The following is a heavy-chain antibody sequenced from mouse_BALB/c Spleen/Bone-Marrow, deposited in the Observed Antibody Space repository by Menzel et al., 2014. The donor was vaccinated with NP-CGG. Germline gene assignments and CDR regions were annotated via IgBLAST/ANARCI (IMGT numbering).Heavy chain of an antibody. J-gene: IGHJ4*01. CDR2: IYPGDGGT. CDR3: ASPYGNYDARDY. CDR1: GYTLTSYW. D-gene: IGHD2-1*01. Sequence: VHLQQSGVELARPGASVKLSCKASGYTLTSYWMQWVKQRPGQGSEWIGAIYPGDGGTRYTQKFRGKATLTADKATNTAYMRLSRLTSEDSEVYICASPYGNYDARDYWGQGTSVTVSS. V-gene: IGHV1-87*01.